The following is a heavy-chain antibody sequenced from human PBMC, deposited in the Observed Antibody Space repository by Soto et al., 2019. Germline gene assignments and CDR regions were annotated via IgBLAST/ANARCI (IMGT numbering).Heavy chain of an antibody. D-gene: IGHD6-19*01. CDR2: IYYTGYT. CDR3: ARGRRAED. V-gene: IGHV4-39*01. J-gene: IGHJ4*02. CDR1: GGPISSSSFY. Sequence: SETLSLTCTVSGGPISSSSFYCGWIREAAGKGLEWLATIYYTGYTYHNPPLKSHVTISVHKSKNQLSLKLSSVTAADPAVYYCARGRRAEDWGQGTLVTVSS.